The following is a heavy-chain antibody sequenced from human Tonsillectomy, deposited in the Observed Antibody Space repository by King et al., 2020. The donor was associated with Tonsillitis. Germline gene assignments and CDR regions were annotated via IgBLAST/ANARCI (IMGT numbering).Heavy chain of an antibody. CDR2: ISSGSNAI. D-gene: IGHD2-8*01. CDR1: GFTFRIYD. J-gene: IGHJ4*02. V-gene: IGHV3-48*01. Sequence: VQLVESGGGLVQPGGSLRLSCAASGFTFRIYDMNWVRQAPGKGLEWVSYISSGSNAIYYADSVKGRCTISRDNAKNSLFLQMNSLRAEDTAVYYCARGASSNGGRYGSYFDFWGQGALVTVSS. CDR3: ARGASSNGGRYGSYFDF.